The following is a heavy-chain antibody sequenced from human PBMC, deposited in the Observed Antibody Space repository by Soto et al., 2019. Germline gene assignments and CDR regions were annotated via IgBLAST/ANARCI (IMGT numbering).Heavy chain of an antibody. CDR1: AFTFSNHG. J-gene: IGHJ6*02. Sequence: QLVESGGGVVQPGGSLRLSCSAKPSAFTFSNHGMHWVRQTPGKGLEWLAVIWFDGGRRYYADSVKGRFTISRDNSESPLYLHMTSLSDEDTSVYYCAPARRGDFTSVVRSFNYALDVWGQGTTVAVSS. CDR3: APARRGDFTSVVRSFNYALDV. D-gene: IGHD5-18*01. V-gene: IGHV3-33*01. CDR2: IWFDGGRR.